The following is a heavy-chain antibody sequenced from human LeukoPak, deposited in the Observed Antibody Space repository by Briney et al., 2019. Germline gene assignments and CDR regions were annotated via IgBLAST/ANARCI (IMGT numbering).Heavy chain of an antibody. Sequence: PGGSLRLSCAASGFTFSTYAMTWVRQAPGKGLEWVSGISGSGASTYYAASVKGRFTISRDNSKNTLYLQMNSLRAEDTALYYCAKAIRQNRDLYDYWGQGNLVTVSS. CDR2: ISGSGAST. CDR3: AKAIRQNRDLYDY. D-gene: IGHD1-14*01. CDR1: GFTFSTYA. V-gene: IGHV3-23*01. J-gene: IGHJ4*02.